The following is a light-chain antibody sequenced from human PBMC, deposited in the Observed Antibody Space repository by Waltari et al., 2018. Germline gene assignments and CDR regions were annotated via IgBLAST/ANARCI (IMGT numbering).Light chain of an antibody. CDR3: QQAHTFPPT. V-gene: IGKV1-12*01. CDR1: QDIRSW. CDR2: GAS. J-gene: IGKJ3*01. Sequence: DIQMTQSPSSVYASVGDRVTITCRASQDIRSWLAWYQQRPGKAPKLLIYGASSLPSGVPSRFSGSGSGTDFTLTISGPQPEDFATYYCQQAHTFPPTFGPGTKVHIQ.